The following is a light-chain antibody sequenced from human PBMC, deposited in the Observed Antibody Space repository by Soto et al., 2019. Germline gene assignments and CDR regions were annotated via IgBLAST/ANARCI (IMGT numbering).Light chain of an antibody. V-gene: IGLV2-23*02. J-gene: IGLJ2*01. Sequence: QSVLTQPASVSGSPGQSITISCTGTSSDVGSYHLVSWYQQHPGKAPKLMIYEVNKRPSGISNRFSGSKSGDTASRTISGLQAEDEADYYCCSYAGSTTFVLIGGGTKLTVL. CDR3: CSYAGSTTFVL. CDR1: SSDVGSYHL. CDR2: EVN.